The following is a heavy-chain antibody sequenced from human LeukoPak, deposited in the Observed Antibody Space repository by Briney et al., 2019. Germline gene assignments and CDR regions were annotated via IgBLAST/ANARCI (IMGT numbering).Heavy chain of an antibody. CDR1: GYSFTGYY. V-gene: IGHV1-2*02. Sequence: ASMTVSCKASGYSFTGYYIHWVRQAPGQGLEWMGWINPNSGATNYAQKFQGRVTMTRDTSVSTAYMELSSLRSDDTAVYFCARGVVIITPHFDFWGQGTLVTVSS. CDR2: INPNSGAT. CDR3: ARGVVIITPHFDF. D-gene: IGHD3-22*01. J-gene: IGHJ4*02.